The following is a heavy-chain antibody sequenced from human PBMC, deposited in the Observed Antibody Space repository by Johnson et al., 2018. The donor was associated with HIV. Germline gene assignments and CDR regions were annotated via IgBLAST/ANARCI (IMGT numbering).Heavy chain of an antibody. CDR1: GFIFRDYY. J-gene: IGHJ3*02. Sequence: VQLVESGGGLVKPRGSLRLSCAASGFIFRDYYMSWIRQAPGKGLEWVSAISGSGGSTYYADSVKGRFTISRDSSKNTLYLQMNSLRAEDMAVYYCAGGVAVAFDIWGPGAMVTVSS. D-gene: IGHD6-19*01. V-gene: IGHV3-23*04. CDR2: ISGSGGST. CDR3: AGGVAVAFDI.